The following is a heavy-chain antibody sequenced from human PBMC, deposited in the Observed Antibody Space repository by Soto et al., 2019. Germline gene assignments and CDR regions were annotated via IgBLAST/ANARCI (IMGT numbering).Heavy chain of an antibody. CDR1: GFTVSSNY. J-gene: IGHJ4*02. D-gene: IGHD3-9*01. CDR3: AGPKTLRYFDWLLSSPGGFDY. V-gene: IGHV3-66*01. Sequence: PGGSLRLSCAASGFTVSSNYMSWVRQAPGKGLEWVSVIYSGGSTYYADSVKGRFTISRDNSKNTLYLQMNSLRAEDTAVYYCAGPKTLRYFDWLLSSPGGFDYWGQGT. CDR2: IYSGGST.